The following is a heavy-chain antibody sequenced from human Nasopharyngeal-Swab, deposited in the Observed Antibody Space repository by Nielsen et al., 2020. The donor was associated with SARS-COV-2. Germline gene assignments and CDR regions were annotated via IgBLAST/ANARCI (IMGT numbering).Heavy chain of an antibody. D-gene: IGHD3-16*02. J-gene: IGHJ4*02. CDR1: GGSISSGGYY. CDR2: IYYSGST. V-gene: IGHV4-31*03. Sequence: TLSLTCTVSGGSISSGGYYWSWIRQYPGKGLEWIGYIYYSGSTYYNPSLKSRVIISVDTSKNQFSLKLSSVTAADTAVYYCARALRTFGGVIVNFDYWGQGTLVTVSS. CDR3: ARALRTFGGVIVNFDY.